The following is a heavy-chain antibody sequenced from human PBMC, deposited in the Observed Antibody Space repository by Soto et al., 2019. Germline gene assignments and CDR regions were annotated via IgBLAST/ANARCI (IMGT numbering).Heavy chain of an antibody. CDR2: ISAYNGNT. V-gene: IGHV1-18*04. J-gene: IGHJ6*02. CDR3: ARDRFYHDSSYHYYGMDV. Sequence: ASVKVSCKASGYTYTSYGISWVRQAPGQGLEWMGWISAYNGNTDYAQKVQGRVTMTTDTSTSTAYMDLRNLRSDDTAVYYCARDRFYHDSSYHYYGMDVWGQGTTVTISS. D-gene: IGHD3-22*01. CDR1: GYTYTSYG.